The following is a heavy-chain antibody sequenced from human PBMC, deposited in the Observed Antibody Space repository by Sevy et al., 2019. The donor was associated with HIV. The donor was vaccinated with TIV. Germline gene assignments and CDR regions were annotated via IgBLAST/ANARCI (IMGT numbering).Heavy chain of an antibody. CDR1: GFTFSDYA. Sequence: GGSLRLSCVASGFTFSDYAVSWVRQAPGKGLEWVAATSARDSSTYHATSVRGRFTISRDNSKNTLYLQTNSLRAEDTAVYYCTKAPDPSCKSTRCYYLDYWGQGALVTVSS. CDR3: TKAPDPSCKSTRCYYLDY. J-gene: IGHJ4*02. V-gene: IGHV3-23*01. D-gene: IGHD2-2*01. CDR2: TSARDSST.